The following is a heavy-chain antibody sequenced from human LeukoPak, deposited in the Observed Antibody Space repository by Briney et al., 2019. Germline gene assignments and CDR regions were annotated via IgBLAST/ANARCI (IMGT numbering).Heavy chain of an antibody. CDR3: ARSMTRGWHIDY. CDR2: IYPGDSDT. CDR1: GYSFTSYW. Sequence: GQPLKFYCKGSGYSFTSYWIGWVRQMPGQGLEWMGIIYPGDSDTRYSPSFQGQVTISADKSISTAFLQCSSLKASDTAMYYCARSMTRGWHIDYWGQGTLVTVSS. V-gene: IGHV5-51*01. J-gene: IGHJ4*02. D-gene: IGHD4-11*01.